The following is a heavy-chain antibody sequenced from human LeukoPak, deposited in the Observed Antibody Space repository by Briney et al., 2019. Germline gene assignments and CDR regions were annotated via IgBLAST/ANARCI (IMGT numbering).Heavy chain of an antibody. V-gene: IGHV3-48*01. CDR2: ISSSSSTI. CDR3: ARTYYDFWSGYYSHEGNPFDY. CDR1: GFTFSSYS. J-gene: IGHJ4*02. D-gene: IGHD3-3*01. Sequence: HPGGSLRLSCAASGFTFSSYSMNWVRQAPGKGLEWVSDISSSSSTIYYADSVKGRFTISRDNAKNSLYLEMNSPRAEDTAVYYCARTYYDFWSGYYSHEGNPFDYWGQGTLVTVSS.